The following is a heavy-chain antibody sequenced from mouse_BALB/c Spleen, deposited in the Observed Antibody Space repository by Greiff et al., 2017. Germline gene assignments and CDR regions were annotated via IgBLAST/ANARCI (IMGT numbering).Heavy chain of an antibody. D-gene: IGHD2-3*01. CDR2: IWAGGST. J-gene: IGHJ3*01. CDR3: ARDRGGYYVEFAY. V-gene: IGHV2-9*02. CDR1: GFSLTSYG. Sequence: VKLQESGPGLVAPSQSLSITCTVSGFSLTSYGVHWVRQPPGKGLEWLGVIWAGGSTNYNSALMSRLSISKDNSKSQVFLKMNSLQTDDTAMYYCARDRGGYYVEFAYWGQGTLVTVSA.